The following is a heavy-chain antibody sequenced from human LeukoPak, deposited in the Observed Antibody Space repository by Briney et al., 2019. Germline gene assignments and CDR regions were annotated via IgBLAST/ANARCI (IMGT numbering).Heavy chain of an antibody. CDR1: GGSISSTGHY. CDR2: IYYSGST. D-gene: IGHD3-3*01. J-gene: IGHJ4*02. CDR3: ARAPNYDFWSGYLDY. Sequence: SETLSLTCTVSGGSISSTGHYWGWIRQPPGKGLEWIANIYYSGSTYYNSSLKSRVIISVDTSKNHFSLKLSSVTAADTAVYYCARAPNYDFWSGYLDYWGQGTLVTVSS. V-gene: IGHV4-39*02.